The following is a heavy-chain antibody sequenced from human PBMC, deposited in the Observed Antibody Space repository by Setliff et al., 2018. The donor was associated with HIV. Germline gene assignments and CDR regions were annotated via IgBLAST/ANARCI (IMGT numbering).Heavy chain of an antibody. CDR2: ISSSGSTL. V-gene: IGHV3-11*04. Sequence: GGSLRLSCAASGFTFSDYYMSWIRQAPGKGLEWVSYISSSGSTLYHADSVKGRFTISRDNAKKSLYLQMNSLRAEDTAVYYCARVPSYYNFWSGYYFDYWGQGTLVTSPQ. CDR1: GFTFSDYY. J-gene: IGHJ4*02. D-gene: IGHD3-3*01. CDR3: ARVPSYYNFWSGYYFDY.